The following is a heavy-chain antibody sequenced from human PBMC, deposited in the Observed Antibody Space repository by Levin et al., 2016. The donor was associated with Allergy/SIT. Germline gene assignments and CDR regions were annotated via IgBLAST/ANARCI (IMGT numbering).Heavy chain of an antibody. Sequence: GESLKISCAASGFAFSSYAMIWVRQAPGKGLEWVSSVSGSGVTTYYADSVKGRFTFSRDNSKNTLYLEMSSLRAEDTAVYYCARLNGGWYYWFDPWGQGTLVTVSS. CDR2: VSGSGVTT. J-gene: IGHJ5*02. CDR1: GFAFSSYA. D-gene: IGHD6-19*01. V-gene: IGHV3-23*01. CDR3: ARLNGGWYYWFDP.